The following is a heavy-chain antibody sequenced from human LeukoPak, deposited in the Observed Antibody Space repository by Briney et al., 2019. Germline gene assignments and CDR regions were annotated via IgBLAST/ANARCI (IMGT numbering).Heavy chain of an antibody. CDR3: GASRQYVGAFDI. CDR2: ISSSSSTI. Sequence: PGGSLRLSCAASGFTFSSYSMNWVRQAPGKGLEWISYISSSSSTIKYADSVRGRFTISRADARESLFLQMNSLRAEDTAIYYCGASRQYVGAFDIWGQGTLVTVSS. V-gene: IGHV3-48*04. CDR1: GFTFSSYS. D-gene: IGHD3-16*01. J-gene: IGHJ3*02.